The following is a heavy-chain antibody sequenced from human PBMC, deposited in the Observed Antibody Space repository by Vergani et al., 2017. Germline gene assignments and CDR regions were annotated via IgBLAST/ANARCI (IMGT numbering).Heavy chain of an antibody. CDR3: GSGFGSLSFDY. CDR1: GFTFSSYA. CDR2: ISGTGGST. D-gene: IGHD5-12*01. Sequence: EVQLLESGGGLVQPGGSLRLSCAASGFTFSSYAMSWVRQAPGKGLEWVSGISGTGGSTYYADSVKGRFTISRDNSKNTLHLQMNSLRAEDTAVYYCGSGFGSLSFDYWGQGTLVTVSS. J-gene: IGHJ4*02. V-gene: IGHV3-23*01.